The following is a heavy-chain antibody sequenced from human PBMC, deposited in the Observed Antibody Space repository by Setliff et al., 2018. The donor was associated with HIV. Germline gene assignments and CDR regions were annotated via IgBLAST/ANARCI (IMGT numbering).Heavy chain of an antibody. V-gene: IGHV4-30-4*08. J-gene: IGHJ6*02. CDR2: IYYSGSI. D-gene: IGHD4-17*01. Sequence: SETLSLTCTVSGGSISSGDYYWSWIRQPPGKGLEWIGYIYYSGSIYYNPSLKSRVTISIDTSKNQFSLKLSSVTAVDTAVYYCARAPLSRLRSYYYYYGMDVWGQGTTVTVSS. CDR1: GGSISSGDYY. CDR3: ARAPLSRLRSYYYYYGMDV.